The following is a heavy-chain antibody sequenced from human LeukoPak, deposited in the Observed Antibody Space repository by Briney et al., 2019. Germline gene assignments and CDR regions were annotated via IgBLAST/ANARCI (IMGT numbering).Heavy chain of an antibody. CDR3: ARNTTEVVTAKWFDH. Sequence: PSETQSLTCAVSGYSISSGDYWGWIRQPPGKGLEWIGSIYHSGSTHYNPSLKSRVTISVDTSKNQFSLKLSSVTAADTAVYYCARNTTEVVTAKWFDHWGQGTLVTVSS. CDR2: IYHSGST. V-gene: IGHV4-38-2*01. D-gene: IGHD2-21*02. CDR1: GYSISSGDY. J-gene: IGHJ5*02.